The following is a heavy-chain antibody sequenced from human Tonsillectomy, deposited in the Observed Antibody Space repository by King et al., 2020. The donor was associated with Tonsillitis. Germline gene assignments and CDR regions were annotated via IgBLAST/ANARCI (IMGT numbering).Heavy chain of an antibody. CDR1: GGSISTYY. CDR3: ARGKDRRGDFQY. V-gene: IGHV4-59*01. CDR2: IYYSGST. Sequence: QLQESGPGLVKPSETLSLTCTVSGGSISTYYWTWIRQPPGKGLEWIGYIYYSGSTNYNPSLKSRVTISVDTSKNQFSLRLSSVTAADTAVYYCARGKDRRGDFQYWGQGTLVTVSS. J-gene: IGHJ4*02.